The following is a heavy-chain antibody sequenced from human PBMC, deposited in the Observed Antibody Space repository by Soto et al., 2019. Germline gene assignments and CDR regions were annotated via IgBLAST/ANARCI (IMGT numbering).Heavy chain of an antibody. D-gene: IGHD3-10*01. CDR1: VGSFSGYY. J-gene: IGHJ5*02. Sequence: PSETLSLTCAVYVGSFSGYYWSLIRQPPGKGLEWIGYIYYSGSTNYNPSLKSRVTISVETSKNQFSLKLSSVTAADTAVYYCAREESGGSRSYSNWFEAWGQGTMVTVSS. CDR2: IYYSGST. V-gene: IGHV4-59*01. CDR3: AREESGGSRSYSNWFEA.